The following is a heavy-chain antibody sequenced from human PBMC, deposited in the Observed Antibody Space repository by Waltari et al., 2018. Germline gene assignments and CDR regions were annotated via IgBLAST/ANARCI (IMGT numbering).Heavy chain of an antibody. CDR3: ARVGRYCTNGVCYYYFDY. J-gene: IGHJ4*02. CDR2: SIPIVGTA. CDR1: GGTFSSYA. Sequence: QVQLVQSGAELKKPGSSVKVSCKASGGTFSSYAISWVRQAPGHGLEGMGGSIPIVGTANYDKKLQGRVTITADESTSTAYMELSSLRSEDTAVYYCARVGRYCTNGVCYYYFDYWGQGTLVTVSS. D-gene: IGHD2-8*01. V-gene: IGHV1-69*12.